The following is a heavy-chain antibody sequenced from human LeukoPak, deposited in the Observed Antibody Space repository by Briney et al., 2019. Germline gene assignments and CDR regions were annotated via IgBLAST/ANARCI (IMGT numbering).Heavy chain of an antibody. J-gene: IGHJ4*02. CDR1: DFTFSNYV. CDR2: ISYDGSNK. CDR3: ANLPL. V-gene: IGHV3-30*18. Sequence: GGSLRLSCAASDFTFSNYVMSWVRQAPGKGLEWVAVISYDGSNKYYADSVKGRFTISRDNSKNTLYLQMNSLRPEDAAVYYCANLPLWGQGTLVTVSS.